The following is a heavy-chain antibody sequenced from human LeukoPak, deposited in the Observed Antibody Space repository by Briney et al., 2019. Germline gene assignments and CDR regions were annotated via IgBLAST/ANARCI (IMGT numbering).Heavy chain of an antibody. CDR3: AKTWEADY. J-gene: IGHJ4*02. V-gene: IGHV3-21*06. CDR1: GFTFSGYS. D-gene: IGHD1-26*01. CDR2: ISSGSYT. Sequence: PGGSLRLSCAASGFTFSGYSMNWVRQVPGKGLEWVSSISSGSYTYYAESVKGRFTISRDNAKNAVYLQMNSLRPEDTAVYYCAKTWEADYWGQGTLVTVSS.